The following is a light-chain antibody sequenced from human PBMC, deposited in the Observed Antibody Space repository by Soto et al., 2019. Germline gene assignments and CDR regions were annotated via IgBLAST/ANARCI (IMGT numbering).Light chain of an antibody. CDR3: CSYAGSYV. V-gene: IGLV2-14*01. Sequence: QSALTQPASLSGSPGQSITISCTGTSSDIGAYDYVSWFQQHPGKAPKLMISEVNNRPSGVSNRFSGSKSGNTAYLTISGLQAEDEADYYCCSYAGSYVFGTGTKLTVL. J-gene: IGLJ1*01. CDR1: SSDIGAYDY. CDR2: EVN.